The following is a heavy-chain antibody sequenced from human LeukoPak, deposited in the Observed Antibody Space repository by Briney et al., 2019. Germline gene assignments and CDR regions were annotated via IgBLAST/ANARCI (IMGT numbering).Heavy chain of an antibody. J-gene: IGHJ3*02. V-gene: IGHV4-4*07. CDR2: IFTSGST. Sequence: PSETLSLTCTVSGGSISSYYWSWIRQPAGKGLEWIGRIFTSGSTNYNPSLKSRVTMSVDTSKNQFSLKLSSVTAADTAVYYCARGIAAASERALDMWGQGTMVTVSS. CDR3: ARGIAAASERALDM. D-gene: IGHD6-13*01. CDR1: GGSISSYY.